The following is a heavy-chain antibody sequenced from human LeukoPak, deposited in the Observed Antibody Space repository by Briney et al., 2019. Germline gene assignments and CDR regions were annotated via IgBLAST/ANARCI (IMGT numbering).Heavy chain of an antibody. Sequence: PSETLSLTCTVSGDSISSFYWSWIRQPPGKGLEWIGYIYYSRSTNYNPSLKSRVTISINTSKNQFSLNLTSVTAADTAVYFCARGTTPTSYWGQGALVTVSS. CDR1: GDSISSFY. CDR2: IYYSRST. CDR3: ARGTTPTSY. D-gene: IGHD1-1*01. J-gene: IGHJ4*02. V-gene: IGHV4-59*01.